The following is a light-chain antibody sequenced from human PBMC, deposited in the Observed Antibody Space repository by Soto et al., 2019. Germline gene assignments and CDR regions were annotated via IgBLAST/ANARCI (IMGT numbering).Light chain of an antibody. CDR2: AAS. CDR3: QQYYSYPPG. J-gene: IGKJ1*01. V-gene: IGKV1-8*01. Sequence: AIRMTQSPSSFSASTGDRVTITCRASQGISSYLAWYQQKPGKAPKLLIYAASTLQSGVPSRFTGSASGTDFTLPISCLQSEDYATYYWQQYYSYPPGFGQGTKVEIK. CDR1: QGISSY.